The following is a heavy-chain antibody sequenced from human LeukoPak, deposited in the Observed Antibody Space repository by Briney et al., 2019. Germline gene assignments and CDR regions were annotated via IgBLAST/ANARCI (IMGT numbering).Heavy chain of an antibody. CDR3: ARCGATVTMFFDY. CDR2: ISADNGNT. CDR1: GYTFSIYG. V-gene: IGHV1-18*01. Sequence: ASVKVSCKASGYTFSIYGITWVRQAPGQGLEWMGFISADNGNTNYAQKFQGRVTMTTDTSTITAYMELRSLRADDTAVYYCARCGATVTMFFDYWGQGTLVTVSS. J-gene: IGHJ4*02. D-gene: IGHD4-17*01.